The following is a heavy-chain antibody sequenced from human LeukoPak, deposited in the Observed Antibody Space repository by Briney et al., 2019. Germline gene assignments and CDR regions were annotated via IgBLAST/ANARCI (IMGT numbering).Heavy chain of an antibody. CDR3: ATQPCDSGSCYLGH. CDR2: ISYDGSNK. CDR1: GFTFSSYA. Sequence: GGSLRLSCAASGFTFSSYAMHWVRQAPGKGLEWVAVISYDGSNKYYADSVKGRFTISRDNSKNTLYLQMNSLRAEDTAVYYCATQPCDSGSCYLGHWGQGTVVTLSS. J-gene: IGHJ4*02. D-gene: IGHD2-15*01. V-gene: IGHV3-30-3*01.